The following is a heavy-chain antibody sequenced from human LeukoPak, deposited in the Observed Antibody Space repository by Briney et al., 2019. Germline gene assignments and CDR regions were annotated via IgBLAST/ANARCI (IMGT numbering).Heavy chain of an antibody. CDR3: ARSKGRITMVRGVTPNFDY. CDR2: INPNSGGT. Sequence: ASVKVSCKVSGYTFTGYYMHWVRQAPGQGLEWMGWINPNSGGTNYAQKLQGRVTMTRDTSISTAYMELSRLRSDDTDVYYCARSKGRITMVRGVTPNFDYWGQGTLVTVSS. V-gene: IGHV1-2*02. D-gene: IGHD3-10*01. J-gene: IGHJ4*02. CDR1: GYTFTGYY.